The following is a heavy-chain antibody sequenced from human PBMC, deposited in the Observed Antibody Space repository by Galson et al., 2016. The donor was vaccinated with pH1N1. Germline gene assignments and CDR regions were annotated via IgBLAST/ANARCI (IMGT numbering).Heavy chain of an antibody. Sequence: SLRLSCAGSGFTFSRHSINWVRQAPGKGLEWVSYISDESYTKYYADSLKDRLSISRDNVKNSVYLQIDSLRAEDTAVYYCARERYSGTFYDAFDIWGQGAMVSVSS. CDR2: ISDESYTK. CDR1: GFTFSRHS. V-gene: IGHV3-48*01. CDR3: ARERYSGTFYDAFDI. D-gene: IGHD1-26*01. J-gene: IGHJ3*02.